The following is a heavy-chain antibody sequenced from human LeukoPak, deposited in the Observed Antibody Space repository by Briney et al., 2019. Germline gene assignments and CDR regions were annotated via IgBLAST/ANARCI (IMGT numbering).Heavy chain of an antibody. CDR3: APTAEAYTSWWKV. J-gene: IGHJ4*02. CDR2: INPDSGFT. Sequence: ASVKVSCKASGYKFTDDYMHWVRQAPGQGLEFLGWINPDSGFTNYAQKFKGRVTMTRDTSISTAYLEVRSRTSDDTAVYYCAPTAEAYTSWWKVWGQGTLVTVSS. CDR1: GYKFTDDY. D-gene: IGHD3-16*01. V-gene: IGHV1-2*02.